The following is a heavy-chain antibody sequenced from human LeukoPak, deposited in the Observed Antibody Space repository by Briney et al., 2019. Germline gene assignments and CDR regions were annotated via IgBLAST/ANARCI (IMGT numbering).Heavy chain of an antibody. D-gene: IGHD3-22*01. CDR2: ISAADGDNT. CDR1: GFTFRNYA. J-gene: IGHJ4*02. V-gene: IGHV3-23*01. Sequence: GGSLRLSCAASGFTFRNYAMGWVRQAPGKGLEWVSVISAADGDNTYYADSVKGRFSISRDNSNYTLHLQMNSLRAEDTAVFYCAKFKGHYYYDSSGYCDNWGQGTLVAVSS. CDR3: AKFKGHYYYDSSGYCDN.